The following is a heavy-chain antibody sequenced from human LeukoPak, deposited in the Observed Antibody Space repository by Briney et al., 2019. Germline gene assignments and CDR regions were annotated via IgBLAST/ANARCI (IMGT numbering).Heavy chain of an antibody. J-gene: IGHJ4*02. D-gene: IGHD3-22*01. CDR2: INAGNGNT. CDR3: ARDTILIYDSSGYFDY. CDR1: GYTFTSYA. V-gene: IGHV1-3*01. Sequence: PEASVNVSCKASGYTFTSYAMHWVRQAPGQRLEWMGWINAGNGNTKYSQKFQGRVTITRDTSASTAYMELSSLRSEDTAVYYCARDTILIYDSSGYFDYWGQGTLVTVSS.